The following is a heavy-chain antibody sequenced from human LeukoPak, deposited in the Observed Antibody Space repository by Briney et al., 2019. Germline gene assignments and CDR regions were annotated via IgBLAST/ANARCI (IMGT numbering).Heavy chain of an antibody. J-gene: IGHJ6*03. V-gene: IGHV4-59*01. CDR2: IYYSGST. CDR1: GGSISSYY. D-gene: IGHD3-3*01. Sequence: SETLSLTCTVSGGSISSYYWSWIRQPPGKGLEWIGYIYYSGSTNYNPPLKSRVTISVDTSKNQFSLKLSSVTAADTAVYYCARVARVDFGVVTYYYYYMDVWGKGTTVTVSS. CDR3: ARVARVDFGVVTYYYYYMDV.